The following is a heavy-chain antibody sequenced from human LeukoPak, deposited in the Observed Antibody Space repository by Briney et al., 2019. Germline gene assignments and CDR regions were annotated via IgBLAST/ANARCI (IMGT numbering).Heavy chain of an antibody. Sequence: SETLSLTCAVYGGSFSGYYWSWIRQPPGKGLEWIGEINHSGSTNYNPSLKSRVTISVDTSKNQFSLKLSSVTAADTAVYYCAKGGYSYGPDYWGQGTLVTVSS. CDR2: INHSGST. V-gene: IGHV4-34*01. CDR3: AKGGYSYGPDY. J-gene: IGHJ4*02. CDR1: GGSFSGYY. D-gene: IGHD5-18*01.